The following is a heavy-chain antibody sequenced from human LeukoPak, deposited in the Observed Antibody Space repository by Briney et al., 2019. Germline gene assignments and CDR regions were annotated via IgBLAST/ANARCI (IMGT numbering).Heavy chain of an antibody. V-gene: IGHV3-30*01. Sequence: GGSLRPSCAASGFTFSSYAMHWVRQAPGKGLEWVAVISYDGSNKYYADSVKGRFTISRDNSKNTLYLQMNSLRAEDTAVYYCARDDRMGYWGQGTLVTVSS. CDR1: GFTFSSYA. CDR3: ARDDRMGY. J-gene: IGHJ4*02. D-gene: IGHD3-16*01. CDR2: ISYDGSNK.